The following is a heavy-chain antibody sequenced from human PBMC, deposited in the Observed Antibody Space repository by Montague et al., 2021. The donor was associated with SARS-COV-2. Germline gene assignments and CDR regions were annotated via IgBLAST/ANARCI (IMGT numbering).Heavy chain of an antibody. Sequence: SETLSLTCSVSGASITTYYWSWIRQAPGKGLEWIACIFHSGHTNYNPSLRSRVAISIDTSRDQFSLSLTSITAADTAVYYCARQPYLASAYYFDYWGLGTLVTVS. J-gene: IGHJ4*02. CDR2: IFHSGHT. V-gene: IGHV4-59*01. CDR1: GASITTYY. CDR3: ARQPYLASAYYFDY. D-gene: IGHD3-10*01.